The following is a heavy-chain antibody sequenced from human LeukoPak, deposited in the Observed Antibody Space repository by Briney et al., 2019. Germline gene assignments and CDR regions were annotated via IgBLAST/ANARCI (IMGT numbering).Heavy chain of an antibody. J-gene: IGHJ4*02. Sequence: GGSLRLSCAASGFTLSDHYMSWIRQAPGKGLEWVSYISRSSSDTNYADSVKGRFTISRDNSKNTLYLQMNSLRAEDTAVYYCAREGAPVRYYDRGDYWGQGTLVTVSS. CDR3: AREGAPVRYYDRGDY. CDR1: GFTLSDHY. CDR2: ISRSSSDT. V-gene: IGHV3-11*06. D-gene: IGHD3-22*01.